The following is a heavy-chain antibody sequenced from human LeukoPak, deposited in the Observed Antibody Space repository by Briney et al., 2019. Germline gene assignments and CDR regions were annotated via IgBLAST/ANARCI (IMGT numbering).Heavy chain of an antibody. CDR1: GFTFNNYA. D-gene: IGHD5-24*01. V-gene: IGHV3-43*02. CDR3: AKGAGYNNGDASDI. J-gene: IGHJ3*02. CDR2: ISGDGGRV. Sequence: GRSLRLSCAASGFTFNNYAMHWVRQGPGKGLEWVSLISGDGGRVYYADSMKGRFTISRDNSKNSLYLQMNSLRTEDTALYYCAKGAGYNNGDASDIWGLGTMVTVSS.